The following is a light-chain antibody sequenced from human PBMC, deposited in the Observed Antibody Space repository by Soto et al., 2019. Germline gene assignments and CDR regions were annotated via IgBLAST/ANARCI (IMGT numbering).Light chain of an antibody. Sequence: DIQMTQSPSSLSASVGDRVTITCRASQSTGNYLNWYQQKPGKAPKLLIYAASSLQSGVPSRFSGSGSGTDFTLTISSLQPEDVATYYCQKYNSAPRTFGQGTKVDIK. V-gene: IGKV1-39*01. J-gene: IGKJ1*01. CDR1: QSTGNY. CDR3: QKYNSAPRT. CDR2: AAS.